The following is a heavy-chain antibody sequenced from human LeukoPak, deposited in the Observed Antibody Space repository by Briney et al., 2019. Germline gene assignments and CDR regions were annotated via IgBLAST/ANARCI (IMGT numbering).Heavy chain of an antibody. D-gene: IGHD4-23*01. V-gene: IGHV3-48*02. Sequence: GGSLRLSCAASGISFSSHGMHWVRQAPGKGLEWVSYISSSSSSTIYYADSVKGRFTISRDNAKNSLYLQMNSLRDEDTAVYYCARDSDYGGNVDYFDYWGQGTLVTVSS. J-gene: IGHJ4*02. CDR1: GISFSSHG. CDR2: ISSSSSSTI. CDR3: ARDSDYGGNVDYFDY.